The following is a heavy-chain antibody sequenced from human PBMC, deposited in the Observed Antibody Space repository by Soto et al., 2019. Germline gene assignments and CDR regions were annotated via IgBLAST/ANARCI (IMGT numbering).Heavy chain of an antibody. CDR2: INPNNGNT. D-gene: IGHD3-16*01. J-gene: IGHJ4*02. CDR3: ARGGTPIEY. CDR1: GYTFTNFG. Sequence: QVQLVQSGAEVKKPGASVKVSCKASGYTFTNFGISWVRQAPGQGLEWMGWINPNNGNTNYAQNFQGRVTMTTDRSTSTAYMELRSLRSDGTAVYYCARGGTPIEYWGQGTLVTVSS. V-gene: IGHV1-18*01.